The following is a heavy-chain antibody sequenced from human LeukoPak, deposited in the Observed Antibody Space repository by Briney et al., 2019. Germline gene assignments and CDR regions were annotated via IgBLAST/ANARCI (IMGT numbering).Heavy chain of an antibody. J-gene: IGHJ4*02. Sequence: GGSLRLSCAASGFTFSSYSMNWVRQAPGKGLECVGFIQSKTDGGTTDSATPVKGRFTVSRDDSKNTLYLQMSSLKTEDTAVYYCTTWSSQFDYWGQGTLVTVSS. V-gene: IGHV3-15*01. CDR2: IQSKTDGGTT. CDR1: GFTFSSYS. CDR3: TTWSSQFDY. D-gene: IGHD6-6*01.